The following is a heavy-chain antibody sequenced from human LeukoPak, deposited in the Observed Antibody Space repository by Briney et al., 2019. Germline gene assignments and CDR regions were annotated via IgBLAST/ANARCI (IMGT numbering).Heavy chain of an antibody. J-gene: IGHJ4*02. CDR2: IYYSGNT. V-gene: IGHV4-59*01. CDR3: ARDEENSGSRRKN. D-gene: IGHD5-12*01. CDR1: GASISSYY. Sequence: SETLSPTCTVSGASISSYYWSWIRQPPGKGLEWIGYIYYSGNTNYNPSLKSRVTISVDTSKNQFSLKLSSVTAADTAVYYCARDEENSGSRRKNWRQGRRVTVSS.